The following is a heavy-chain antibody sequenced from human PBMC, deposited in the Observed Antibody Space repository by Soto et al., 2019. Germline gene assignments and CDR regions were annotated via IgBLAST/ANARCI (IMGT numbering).Heavy chain of an antibody. J-gene: IGHJ6*03. Sequence: PSETLSLTCTVSGGSISSYYWSWIRQPPGKGLEWIGYIYYSGSTNYNPSLKSRVTISVDTSKNQFSLKLSSVTAADTAVYYCARHPWFRGVDAYSTDVWGKGTTVTVSS. CDR1: GGSISSYY. CDR2: IYYSGST. V-gene: IGHV4-59*08. D-gene: IGHD3-10*01. CDR3: ARHPWFRGVDAYSTDV.